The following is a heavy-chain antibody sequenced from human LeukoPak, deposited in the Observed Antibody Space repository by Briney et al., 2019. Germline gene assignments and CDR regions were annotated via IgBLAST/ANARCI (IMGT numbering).Heavy chain of an antibody. CDR2: SSPIFSTT. J-gene: IGHJ4*02. V-gene: IGHV1-69*05. Sequence: GASVKLSCKASGGTFSSYAISWIRQAPGQGLEWMGVSSPIFSTTNYAHKFQGRCTITTDEATSTAYMEMSSLRSEDTAVYYCARGGLRPANFDYWGQGTMVTVCS. D-gene: IGHD5-12*01. CDR3: ARGGLRPANFDY. CDR1: GGTFSSYA.